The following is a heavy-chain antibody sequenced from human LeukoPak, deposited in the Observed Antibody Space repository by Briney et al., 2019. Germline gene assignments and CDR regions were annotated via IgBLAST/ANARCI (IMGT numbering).Heavy chain of an antibody. Sequence: GGSLRLSCAASGFTFSSYGMSWVRQAPGKGLEWVGRIKSKTDGGTTDYAAPVKGRFTISRDDSKNTLYLQMNSLKTEDTAVYYCTTDLSIAPDYWGQGTLVTVSS. D-gene: IGHD6-6*01. CDR2: IKSKTDGGTT. J-gene: IGHJ4*02. V-gene: IGHV3-15*01. CDR1: GFTFSSYG. CDR3: TTDLSIAPDY.